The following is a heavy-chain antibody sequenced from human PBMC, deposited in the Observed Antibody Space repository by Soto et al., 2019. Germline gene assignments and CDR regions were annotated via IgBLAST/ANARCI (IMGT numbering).Heavy chain of an antibody. CDR1: GFTFSRYA. V-gene: IGHV3-30-3*01. D-gene: IGHD1-1*01. Sequence: QVQLVESGGGVVQPGRSLRLSCAASGFTFSRYAMHWVRQAPGKGLEWVAVISYDGSNKYYADSVKGRFTISRDNSKNTLYLQMNSLSAEDTAVYYCASPRLSSDGTTPIDYWGQGTLVTVSS. CDR3: ASPRLSSDGTTPIDY. CDR2: ISYDGSNK. J-gene: IGHJ4*02.